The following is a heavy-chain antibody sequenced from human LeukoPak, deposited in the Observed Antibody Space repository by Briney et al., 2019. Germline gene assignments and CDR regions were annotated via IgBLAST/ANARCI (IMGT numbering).Heavy chain of an antibody. J-gene: IGHJ4*02. Sequence: ASVKFSCKASGGTFSSYAISWVRQAPGQGLEWMGGIIPIFGTANYAQKFQGRVTITADESTSTAYMELSSLRSQDTAVYYCARVAGTRDFDYWGQGTLVTVSS. CDR1: GGTFSSYA. D-gene: IGHD1-7*01. V-gene: IGHV1-69*13. CDR2: IIPIFGTA. CDR3: ARVAGTRDFDY.